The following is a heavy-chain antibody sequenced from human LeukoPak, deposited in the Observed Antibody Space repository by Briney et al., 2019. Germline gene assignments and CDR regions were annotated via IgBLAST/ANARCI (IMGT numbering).Heavy chain of an antibody. Sequence: ASVKVSCKASGYTFTSHYIHWVRQAPGQGLEWMGIINPSGGSTNYAQKFQGRVTVTRDTSTSTVYMELSGLRSEDTAVYYCAREGPYCSSTSCYGGFDYWGQGTLVTVSS. V-gene: IGHV1-46*01. CDR2: INPSGGST. CDR3: AREGPYCSSTSCYGGFDY. CDR1: GYTFTSHY. D-gene: IGHD2-2*01. J-gene: IGHJ4*02.